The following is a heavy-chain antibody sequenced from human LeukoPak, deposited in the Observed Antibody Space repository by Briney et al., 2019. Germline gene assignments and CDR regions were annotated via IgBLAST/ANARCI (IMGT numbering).Heavy chain of an antibody. CDR2: IYTGGST. J-gene: IGHJ4*02. Sequence: GGSLRLSCAASGFTVDSNYLSWVRQAPGKGLEWVSTIYTGGSTYYAASVKGRFTISRDFSKNTVFLHMNSLRAEDTAMYYCARGDDSGYYDYFDYWGQGALVTVSS. CDR3: ARGDDSGYYDYFDY. CDR1: GFTVDSNY. D-gene: IGHD3-22*01. V-gene: IGHV3-53*01.